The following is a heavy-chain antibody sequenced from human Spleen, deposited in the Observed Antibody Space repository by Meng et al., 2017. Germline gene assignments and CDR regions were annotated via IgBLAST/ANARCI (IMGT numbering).Heavy chain of an antibody. D-gene: IGHD1-26*01. CDR3: AREASGTYYY. J-gene: IGHJ4*02. CDR1: GDSITNHNW. V-gene: IGHV4-4*02. CDR2: IPHRGSS. Sequence: QVQLRESGPALVKPSETLSLTCAVSGDSITNHNWWAWVRQPPGKGLEWIGEIPHRGSSAYNPSFKSRVTISLDKSKNQFSLKLSSVTAADTAVYYCAREASGTYYYWGQGTLVTVSS.